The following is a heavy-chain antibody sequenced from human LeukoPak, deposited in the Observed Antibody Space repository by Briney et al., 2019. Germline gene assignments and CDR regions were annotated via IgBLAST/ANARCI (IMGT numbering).Heavy chain of an antibody. CDR2: TYYRSKWYN. V-gene: IGHV6-1*01. Sequence: SQTLSLTCAISGDSVPNNNAAWSWIRQSPSRGLEWLGRTYYRSKWYNDYPVSVKGRITINPDTSKNQFSLQLNSVTPEDTAVYYCARDLVDVDAFDIWGQGTMVTVSS. CDR3: ARDLVDVDAFDI. J-gene: IGHJ3*02. D-gene: IGHD3-9*01. CDR1: GDSVPNNNAA.